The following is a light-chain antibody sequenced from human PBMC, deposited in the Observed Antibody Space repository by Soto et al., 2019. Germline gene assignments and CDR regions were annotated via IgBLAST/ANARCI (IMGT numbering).Light chain of an antibody. Sequence: QSVLTQPPSASGTPWQRVTISCSGSSSNIGSNTVNWYQQLPGTAPKPLIYSNNQRPSGVPDRFSGSKSGTSASLAISGLQSEDEAEYYCAVWDDSLKVGVFGGGTQLTVL. V-gene: IGLV1-44*01. CDR2: SNN. J-gene: IGLJ7*01. CDR3: AVWDDSLKVGV. CDR1: SSNIGSNT.